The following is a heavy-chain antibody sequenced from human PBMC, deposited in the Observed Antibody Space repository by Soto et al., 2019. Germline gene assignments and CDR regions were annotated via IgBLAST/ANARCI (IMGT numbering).Heavy chain of an antibody. D-gene: IGHD3-22*01. CDR2: ISSSSSYI. CDR1: GFTFSSYS. CDR3: AREAHYYDSSGYLYYFDY. J-gene: IGHJ4*03. Sequence: XGSLRLSCAASGFTFSSYSMNWVRQAPGRGLEWVSSISSSSSYIYYADSVKGRFTISRDNAKNSLYLQMNSLRAEDTAVYYCAREAHYYDSSGYLYYFDYSGQGTTVTVSS. V-gene: IGHV3-21*01.